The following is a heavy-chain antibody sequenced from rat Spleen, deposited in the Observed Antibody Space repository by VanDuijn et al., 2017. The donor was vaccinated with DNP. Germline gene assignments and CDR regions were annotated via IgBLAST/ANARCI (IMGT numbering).Heavy chain of an antibody. J-gene: IGHJ3*01. Sequence: EVKLVESGGGLVQPGRSLKLSCAASGFNFNDYWMGWVRQAPGKGLGWVSSIITDGDRTYYPDSGKGRFTISRDNAENTVYLQMNSLRSEDTATYYCAKDWYYDGTRFAYWGQGTLVTVSS. CDR2: IITDGDRT. CDR3: AKDWYYDGTRFAY. CDR1: GFNFNDYW. D-gene: IGHD1-12*02. V-gene: IGHV5-58*01.